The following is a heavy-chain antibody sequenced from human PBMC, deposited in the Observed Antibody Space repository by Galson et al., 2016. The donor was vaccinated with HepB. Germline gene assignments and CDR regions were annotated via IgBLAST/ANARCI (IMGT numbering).Heavy chain of an antibody. V-gene: IGHV4-59*01. CDR1: GGPITDYY. CDR3: ARDRYYDNSGFRRFDY. J-gene: IGHJ4*02. CDR2: IYFRGTT. Sequence: EPLSLTCNVSGGPITDYYWSWIRQPPGKGLEWIGYIYFRGTTNYHPSLESRVTISVDTSKNQFSLKLTSVTAADTAVYYCARDRYYDNSGFRRFDYWGRGTLVSVSS. D-gene: IGHD3-22*01.